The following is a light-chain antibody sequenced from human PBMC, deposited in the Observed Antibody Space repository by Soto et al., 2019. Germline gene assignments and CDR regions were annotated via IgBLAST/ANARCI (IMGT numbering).Light chain of an antibody. V-gene: IGKV3-11*01. CDR1: QSVNNY. Sequence: EIVLTQSTATLSLSPGERATLSCRASQSVNNYIAWYQQKPGQAPRLLISDASKRATGIPARFSGSGSGTDFTLTISSLEPEDFAVYYCQQRSNWLFTFGPGTKVDI. J-gene: IGKJ3*01. CDR2: DAS. CDR3: QQRSNWLFT.